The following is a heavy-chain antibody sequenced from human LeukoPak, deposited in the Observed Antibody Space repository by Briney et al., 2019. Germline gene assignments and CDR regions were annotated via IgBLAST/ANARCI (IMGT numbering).Heavy chain of an antibody. CDR3: ARETKDGVFFDY. D-gene: IGHD3-10*01. V-gene: IGHV1-18*01. Sequence: ASAKVSCKTSRYTFTKYNTSCVRQTPEQGPECMGWITPYNGKAQSAPKSEGRVTMTTDTSASTAYMELRGLKSDDTAVYYCARETKDGVFFDYWGQGTLVIVSS. CDR1: RYTFTKYN. CDR2: ITPYNGKA. J-gene: IGHJ4*02.